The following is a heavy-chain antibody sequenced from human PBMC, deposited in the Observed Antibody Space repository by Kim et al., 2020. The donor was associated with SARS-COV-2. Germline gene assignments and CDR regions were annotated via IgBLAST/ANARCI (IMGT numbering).Heavy chain of an antibody. CDR3: AKWESNNGSFFDN. CDR2: ISGSGGST. Sequence: GGSLRLSCAASGFTFSSYPMSWVRQTPEKGPEWVSLISGSGGSTSNADSGKGRFAISRDNSKNTLYLQMNSLRAEDTASYYCAKWESNNGSFFDNCGHRTLLTVSS. D-gene: IGHD1-1*01. J-gene: IGHJ4*03. V-gene: IGHV3-23*01. CDR1: GFTFSSYP.